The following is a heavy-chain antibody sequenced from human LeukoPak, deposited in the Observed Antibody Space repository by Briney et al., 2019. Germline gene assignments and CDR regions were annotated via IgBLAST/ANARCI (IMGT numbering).Heavy chain of an antibody. J-gene: IGHJ4*02. D-gene: IGHD5-18*01. V-gene: IGHV3-33*01. CDR1: GFTFSSYG. CDR2: IWYDGSNK. CDR3: AYRGYSYGLFDY. Sequence: PGRSLRLSCAASGFTFSSYGMHWVRQAPGKGLEWVAVIWYDGSNKYYADSVKGRFTISRDNSKNTLYLQMNSLRAEDTAVYYCAYRGYSYGLFDYWGQGTLVTVSS.